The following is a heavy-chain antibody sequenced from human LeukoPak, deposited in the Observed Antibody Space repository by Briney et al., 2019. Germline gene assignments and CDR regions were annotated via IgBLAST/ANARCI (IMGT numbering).Heavy chain of an antibody. CDR3: ARGFYGSGSYSSPGFHAFDI. Sequence: AETLSLTCAVSGGSISSNNWWSWVRQPPGKGLEWIGEIYHSGSTDYNPSLESRVTISVDKSKNQFSLKLSSVTAADTAVYYCARGFYGSGSYSSPGFHAFDIWGQGTMVTVSS. D-gene: IGHD3-10*01. CDR2: IYHSGST. J-gene: IGHJ3*02. V-gene: IGHV4-4*02. CDR1: GGSISSNNW.